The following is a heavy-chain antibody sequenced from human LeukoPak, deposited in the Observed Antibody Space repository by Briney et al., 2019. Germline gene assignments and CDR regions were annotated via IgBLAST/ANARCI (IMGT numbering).Heavy chain of an antibody. D-gene: IGHD3-10*01. Sequence: ETLSLTCTVSGGSISSYYWSWVRQAPGKGLEWVGRIKSKTDGGTTDYAAPVKGRFTISRDDSKNTLYLQMNSLKTEDTAVYYCTIAPEYYYGSGGDYWGQGTLVTVSS. CDR1: GGSISSYY. V-gene: IGHV3-15*01. CDR2: IKSKTDGGTT. CDR3: TIAPEYYYGSGGDY. J-gene: IGHJ4*02.